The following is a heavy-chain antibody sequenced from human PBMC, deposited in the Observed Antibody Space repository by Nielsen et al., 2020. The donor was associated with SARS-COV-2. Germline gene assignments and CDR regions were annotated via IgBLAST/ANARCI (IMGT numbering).Heavy chain of an antibody. CDR3: ARNLAGYSTRLAFDP. CDR1: GFTFDDYA. CDR2: ISWNSGSI. Sequence: SLKISCAASGFTFDDYAMHWVRQAPGKGLEWVSGISWNSGSIGYADSVKGRFTISRDNAKNSLYLQTNSLRAEDTALYYCARNLAGYSTRLAFDPWGQGTLVTVSS. V-gene: IGHV3-9*01. J-gene: IGHJ5*02. D-gene: IGHD6-13*01.